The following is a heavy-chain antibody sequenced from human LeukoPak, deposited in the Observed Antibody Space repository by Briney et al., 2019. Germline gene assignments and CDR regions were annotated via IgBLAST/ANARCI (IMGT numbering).Heavy chain of an antibody. D-gene: IGHD6-19*01. CDR2: IYSGGST. V-gene: IGHV3-66*01. CDR3: ARDDSGWLTYYFDY. J-gene: IGHJ4*02. CDR1: GFTVSSNY. Sequence: GGSLRLSCAASGFTVSSNYMSWVRQAPGKGLEWVSVIYSGGSTYYADSVKGRFTISRDNSKNTLYLQMNSLRAEGTAVYYCARDDSGWLTYYFDYWGQGTLVTVSS.